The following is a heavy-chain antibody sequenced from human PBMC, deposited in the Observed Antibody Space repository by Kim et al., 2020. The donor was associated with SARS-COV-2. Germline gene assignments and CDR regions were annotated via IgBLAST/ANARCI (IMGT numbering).Heavy chain of an antibody. CDR3: ARGSTYYYGY. V-gene: IGHV4-34*01. CDR2: ST. Sequence: STTYNPSLKIRVTISVDTSKNQFSLKLSSVTAADTAVYYCARGSTYYYGYWGQGTLVTVSS. D-gene: IGHD3-10*01. J-gene: IGHJ4*02.